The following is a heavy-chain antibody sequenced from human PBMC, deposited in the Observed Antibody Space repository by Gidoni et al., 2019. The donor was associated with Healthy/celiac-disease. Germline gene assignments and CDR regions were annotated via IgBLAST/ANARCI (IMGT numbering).Heavy chain of an antibody. V-gene: IGHV4-31*03. Sequence: QVQLQEPGPGLVNPSQTWSLTGTSPVASFSSGGYYWSWIRQHPGKGLEWIGYIYYSGSTYYNPSLKSRVTISVDTSKNQFSLKLSSVTAADTAVYYCAREMSRSDAFDIWGQGTMVTVSS. J-gene: IGHJ3*02. CDR1: VASFSSGGYY. CDR3: AREMSRSDAFDI. CDR2: IYYSGST.